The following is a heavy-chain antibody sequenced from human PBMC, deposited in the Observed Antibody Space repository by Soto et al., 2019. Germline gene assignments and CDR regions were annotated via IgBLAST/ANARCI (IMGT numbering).Heavy chain of an antibody. D-gene: IGHD1-26*01. CDR1: GGSFSGYY. V-gene: IGHV4-34*01. Sequence: KPSETLSLTCAVYGGSFSGYYWSWIRQPPEKGLEWIGEINHSGSTNYNPSLKSRVAISLHTSKNHLSLKLTSVTAADTAVYYCARIGVRWELLGYSDYWGPGKLVTVSS. J-gene: IGHJ4*02. CDR3: ARIGVRWELLGYSDY. CDR2: INHSGST.